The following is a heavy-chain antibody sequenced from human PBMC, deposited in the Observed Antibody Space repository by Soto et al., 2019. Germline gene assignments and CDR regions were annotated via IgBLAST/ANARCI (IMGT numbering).Heavy chain of an antibody. CDR1: GGTFSSYA. J-gene: IGHJ6*02. CDR2: IIPIFGTA. V-gene: IGHV1-69*13. D-gene: IGHD3-10*01. Sequence: ASVKVSCKASGGTFSSYAISWVRQAPGQGLEWMGGIIPIFGTANYAQKFQGRVTITADESTSTAYMELSSLRSEDTAVYHCASSKARNGITMVRGVIITDPSNYYYYGMDVWGQGTTVTVSS. CDR3: ASSKARNGITMVRGVIITDPSNYYYYGMDV.